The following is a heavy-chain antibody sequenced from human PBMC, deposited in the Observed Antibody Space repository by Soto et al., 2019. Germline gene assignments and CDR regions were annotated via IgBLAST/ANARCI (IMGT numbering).Heavy chain of an antibody. Sequence: QVHLVQSGAEVKKPGSSVKVSCMASGGAFSTSGISWVRQAPGQGLAWVGRIVPLLGTPNYAQTFQGRVTLTADASTSTAYMELSSLRSEDTGVYYCAREYSSGWSGYWGQGTLVTVSS. V-gene: IGHV1-69*01. CDR2: IVPLLGTP. J-gene: IGHJ4*02. CDR3: AREYSSGWSGY. CDR1: GGAFSTSG. D-gene: IGHD6-19*01.